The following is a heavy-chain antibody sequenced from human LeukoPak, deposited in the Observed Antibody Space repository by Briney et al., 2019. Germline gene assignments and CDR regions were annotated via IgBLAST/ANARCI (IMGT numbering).Heavy chain of an antibody. CDR1: GFSFSSST. CDR3: ARHMLLRGGELVSYFDY. D-gene: IGHD3-16*01. Sequence: SGGSLRLSCAASGFSFSSSTMHWFRQAPGKGLDWVAVISYDGDIKYYADSVKGRFTISRDNSKNTLYLQMNSLRAEDTAVYYCARHMLLRGGELVSYFDYWGQGTLVTVSS. V-gene: IGHV3-30*14. CDR2: ISYDGDIK. J-gene: IGHJ4*02.